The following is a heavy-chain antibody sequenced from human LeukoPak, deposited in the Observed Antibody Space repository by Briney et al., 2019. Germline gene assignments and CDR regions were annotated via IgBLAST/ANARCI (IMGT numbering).Heavy chain of an antibody. CDR1: GFNFNNYA. CDR3: ERAYEYGSKLYYFGF. D-gene: IGHD3-10*01. CDR2: ISYDGTNK. V-gene: IGHV3-30*04. J-gene: IGHJ4*02. Sequence: GGSLRHSCAASGFNFNNYAMFWVRQAPGKGLDWVAGISYDGTNKYYADSVKGRFTISRDTSKSTLYLQMNSLRADDTAVYFCERAYEYGSKLYYFGFWRQGTLVTVSS.